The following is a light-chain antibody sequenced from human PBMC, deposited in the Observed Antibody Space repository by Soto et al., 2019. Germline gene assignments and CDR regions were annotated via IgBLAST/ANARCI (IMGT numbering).Light chain of an antibody. CDR3: QQYNHRPRT. Sequence: EIVMTQSPATLSVSPGEGATLSCRASQSVSSNLAWYQQKPGQAPRLLVYGASTRATGIPARFSGTGFGTDFTLTISSLPSGDSAVYYCQQYNHRPRTFGQGTKVEIK. CDR2: GAS. V-gene: IGKV3-15*01. J-gene: IGKJ1*01. CDR1: QSVSSN.